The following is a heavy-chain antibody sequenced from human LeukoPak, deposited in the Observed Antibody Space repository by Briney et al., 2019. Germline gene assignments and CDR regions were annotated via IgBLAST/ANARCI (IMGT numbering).Heavy chain of an antibody. V-gene: IGHV3-23*01. J-gene: IGHJ2*01. CDR1: GFIFSCYA. CDR2: ISGSGGTT. Sequence: GGPLRLSCAASGFIFSCYAMCGLRQAAGKVLEWVSAISGSGGTTYYADSVTGRFTISRDNPKNTLYLQMNSRGAEDTAVYYCAKEGDIVVVVAHNWYFDLWGRGTLVPVSS. CDR3: AKEGDIVVVVAHNWYFDL. D-gene: IGHD2-15*01.